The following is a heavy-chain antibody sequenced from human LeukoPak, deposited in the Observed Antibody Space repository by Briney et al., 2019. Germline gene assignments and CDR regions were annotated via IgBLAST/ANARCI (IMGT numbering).Heavy chain of an antibody. CDR2: IIPILGIA. Sequence: SVKVSCKASGGTFSSYAISWVRQAPGQGLEWMGRIIPILGIANYAQKFQGRVTITADKSTSTAYMELSSLRSEDTAVYYCARDHGCSGGSCYSGSNWFDPWGQGTLVTVSS. J-gene: IGHJ5*02. CDR3: ARDHGCSGGSCYSGSNWFDP. CDR1: GGTFSSYA. D-gene: IGHD2-15*01. V-gene: IGHV1-69*04.